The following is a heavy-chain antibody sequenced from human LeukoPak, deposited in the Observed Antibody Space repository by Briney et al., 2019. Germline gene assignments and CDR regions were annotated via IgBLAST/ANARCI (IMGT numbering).Heavy chain of an antibody. V-gene: IGHV4-34*01. Sequence: SETLSLTCAVYGGSSSGYYWSWIRQPPGKGLEWIGEINHSGSTNYNPSLKSRVTISVDTSKNQFSLKLSSVTAADTAVYYCARRRYSSSSGLNYYYYMDVWGKGTTVTVSS. CDR2: INHSGST. D-gene: IGHD6-6*01. J-gene: IGHJ6*03. CDR3: ARRRYSSSSGLNYYYYMDV. CDR1: GGSSSGYY.